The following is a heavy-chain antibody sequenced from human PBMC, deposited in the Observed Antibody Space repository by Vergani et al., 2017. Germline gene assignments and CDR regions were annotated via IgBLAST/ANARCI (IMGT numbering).Heavy chain of an antibody. CDR2: IYYSGIT. CDR1: GASIRSSNYY. CDR3: ARHSTVEWLVKLGWFDP. J-gene: IGHJ5*02. V-gene: IGHV4-39*01. Sequence: QLQLQESGPGLVKPSATLSLTCSVSGASIRSSNYYWGWIRQPPGKGLEWIASIYYSGITYYNPSLKSRVTISVDTSKDQFSLKLSSVTASETAVYFCARHSTVEWLVKLGWFDPWGQGIRVTVSS. D-gene: IGHD6-19*01.